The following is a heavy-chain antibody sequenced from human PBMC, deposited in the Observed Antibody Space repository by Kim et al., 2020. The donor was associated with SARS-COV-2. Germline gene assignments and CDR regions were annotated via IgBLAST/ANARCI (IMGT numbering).Heavy chain of an antibody. Sequence: GGSLRLSCAASGFTFSSYGMHWVRQAPGKGLEWVAVIWYDGSNKYYADSVKGRFTISRDNSKNTLYLQMNSLRAEDTAVYYCARGYVDYGDEDYYYGMDVWGQGTTVTVSS. CDR3: ARGYVDYGDEDYYYGMDV. J-gene: IGHJ6*02. CDR1: GFTFSSYG. V-gene: IGHV3-33*01. CDR2: IWYDGSNK. D-gene: IGHD4-17*01.